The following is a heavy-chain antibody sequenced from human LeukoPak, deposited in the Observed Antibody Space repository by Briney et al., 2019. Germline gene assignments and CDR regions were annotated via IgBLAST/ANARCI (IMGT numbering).Heavy chain of an antibody. D-gene: IGHD6-19*01. V-gene: IGHV1-18*01. CDR2: ISAYNGNT. CDR3: ARGRGRIAVAGKKEVTLAY. CDR1: GYTFTSYG. J-gene: IGHJ4*02. Sequence: ASVKVSCKASGYTFTSYGISWVRQAPGQGLEWMGWISAYNGNTNYAQKFQGRVTMTRDTSISTAYMELSRLRSDDTAVYYCARGRGRIAVAGKKEVTLAYWGQGTLVTVSS.